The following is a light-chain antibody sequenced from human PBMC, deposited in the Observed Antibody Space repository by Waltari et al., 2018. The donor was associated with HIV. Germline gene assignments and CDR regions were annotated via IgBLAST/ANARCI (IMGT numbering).Light chain of an antibody. Sequence: QSALTQPASVSGSPGQSITISCTGTSSDVGGYNYVSWYQHHPGKAPKLMISEVSTRPSGVSNRFSGSKSGSTASLTISGLQAEDDADYYCSSYSSSITLYVVFGGGTKLTVL. J-gene: IGLJ2*01. CDR1: SSDVGGYNY. V-gene: IGLV2-14*01. CDR3: SSYSSSITLYVV. CDR2: EVS.